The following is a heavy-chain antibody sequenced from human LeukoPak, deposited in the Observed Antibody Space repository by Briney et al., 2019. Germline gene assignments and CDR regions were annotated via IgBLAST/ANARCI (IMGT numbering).Heavy chain of an antibody. Sequence: GGSLRLSCASSGFTFSSYGMTWVRQAPGKGLEWVSGISGSGGSTYYEDSVKGRFTISRDNSKNTLYLQMNSLRAEDTAVYYCAKNSGGTCYSHLDYWGQGTLVTVSS. CDR3: AKNSGGTCYSHLDY. CDR2: ISGSGGST. D-gene: IGHD2-15*01. CDR1: GFTFSSYG. J-gene: IGHJ4*02. V-gene: IGHV3-23*01.